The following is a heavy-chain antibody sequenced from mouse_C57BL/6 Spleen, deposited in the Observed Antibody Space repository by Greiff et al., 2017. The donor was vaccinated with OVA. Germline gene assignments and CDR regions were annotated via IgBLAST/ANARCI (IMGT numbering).Heavy chain of an antibody. CDR2: IDPSDSYT. Sequence: QVQLQQPGAELVKPGASVKLSCKASGYTFTSYWMQWVKQRPGQGLEWIGEIDPSDSYTNYNQKFKGKATLTVDKSSSTAYMQLSSLTSEDSAVYYCARYGERWLLREGYFDYWGQGTTLTVSS. CDR3: ARYGERWLLREGYFDY. J-gene: IGHJ2*01. V-gene: IGHV1-50*01. CDR1: GYTFTSYW. D-gene: IGHD2-3*01.